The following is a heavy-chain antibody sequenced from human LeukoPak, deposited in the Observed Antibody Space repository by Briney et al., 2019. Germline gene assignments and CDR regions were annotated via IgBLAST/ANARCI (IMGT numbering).Heavy chain of an antibody. CDR1: GFTFGDHG. D-gene: IGHD1-26*01. J-gene: IGHJ4*02. V-gene: IGHV3-49*03. CDR2: IKTKTYGRTT. CDR3: SRGVIVGAAYFDY. Sequence: GGSLRLSCTTSGFTFGDHGVSWFRQAPGKGPEWISFIKTKTYGRTTEYAASVKGRFTISRDDSTGIAYLQMDSLKPEDTAVYYCSRGVIVGAAYFDYWGQGTLVTVSS.